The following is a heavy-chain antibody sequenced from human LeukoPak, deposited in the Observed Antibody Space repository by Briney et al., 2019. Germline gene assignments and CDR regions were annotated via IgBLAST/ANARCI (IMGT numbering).Heavy chain of an antibody. D-gene: IGHD1-1*01. V-gene: IGHV4-39*07. J-gene: IGHJ5*02. CDR1: GGSISSSSYY. CDR2: IYYSGGT. Sequence: SETLFLTCTVSGGSISSSSYYWGWIRQPPGKGLEWIGSIYYSGGTYYNPSLKSRVTISVDTSKNQFSLKLSSVTAADTAVYYCAREGLERLRFAWFDPWGQGTLVTVSS. CDR3: AREGLERLRFAWFDP.